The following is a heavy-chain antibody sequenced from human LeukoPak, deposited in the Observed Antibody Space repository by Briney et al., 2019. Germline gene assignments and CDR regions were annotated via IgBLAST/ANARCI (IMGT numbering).Heavy chain of an antibody. J-gene: IGHJ4*02. CDR3: ARCTTGRTFGSLREIKRSREIDY. D-gene: IGHD1-1*01. CDR1: GFTFSSYS. Sequence: GGSLRLSCAASGFTFSSYSMNWVRQAPGKGLEWVSSISSSSSNIYYADSVKGRFTISRDNAKNSLYLQMNSLRVEDTAVYYCARCTTGRTFGSLREIKRSREIDYWGQGTQVTVSS. CDR2: ISSSSSNI. V-gene: IGHV3-21*01.